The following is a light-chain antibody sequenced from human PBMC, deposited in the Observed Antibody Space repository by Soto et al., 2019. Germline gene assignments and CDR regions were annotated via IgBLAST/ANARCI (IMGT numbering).Light chain of an antibody. Sequence: EIVLTQSPGTLSLFPGETAALSCRASQSVNNNYLAWYQLRYGQAPRLLIYGASIRATGIPDRFSGSGSGTDVTLTISGLEPEDFAMYYCQQYGGSAPITFGQGIRLEIE. CDR3: QQYGGSAPIT. CDR2: GAS. J-gene: IGKJ5*01. V-gene: IGKV3-20*01. CDR1: QSVNNNY.